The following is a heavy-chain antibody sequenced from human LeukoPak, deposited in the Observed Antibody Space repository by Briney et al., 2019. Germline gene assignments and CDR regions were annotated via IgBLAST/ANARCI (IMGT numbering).Heavy chain of an antibody. V-gene: IGHV3-43*02. J-gene: IGHJ5*02. CDR2: ISGDGGST. CDR3: AKDLGPSGAAWFDP. D-gene: IGHD4-17*01. Sequence: PGGSLRLSCAASGFIFDDYAMHWVRQAPGKGLEWVSLISGDGGSTYSADSVKGRFTISRDNSKNSLYLQMNSLRTEDTALCYCAKDLGPSGAAWFDPWGQGTLVSVSS. CDR1: GFIFDDYA.